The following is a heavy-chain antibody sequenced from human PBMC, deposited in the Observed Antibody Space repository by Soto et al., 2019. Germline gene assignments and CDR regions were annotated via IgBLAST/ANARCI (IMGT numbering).Heavy chain of an antibody. CDR3: ARGWFGELSYYYYYYGMDV. CDR1: GGSISGYY. Sequence: SETLSLTCTVSGGSISGYYWAWVRQPPEKGLEWIGFIYYGGTISSNPSLNSRVTLSVDTSENQFSLKLNSVAAADTAVYYCARGWFGELSYYYYYYGMDVWGQGTTVTVSS. J-gene: IGHJ6*02. CDR2: IYYGGTI. D-gene: IGHD3-10*01. V-gene: IGHV4-59*08.